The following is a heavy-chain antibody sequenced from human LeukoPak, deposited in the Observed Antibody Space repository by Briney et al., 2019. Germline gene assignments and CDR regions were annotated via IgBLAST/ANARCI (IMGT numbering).Heavy chain of an antibody. Sequence: ASVTVSCNASGYTFTSYGISWVRQAPGQGLEWMGWISAYNGNTNYAQKLQGRVTMTTDTSTSTAYMELRSLRSEDTAVYYCARPHDYGGKRAAFDIWGQGTMVTVSS. V-gene: IGHV1-18*01. CDR1: GYTFTSYG. D-gene: IGHD4-23*01. CDR3: ARPHDYGGKRAAFDI. J-gene: IGHJ3*02. CDR2: ISAYNGNT.